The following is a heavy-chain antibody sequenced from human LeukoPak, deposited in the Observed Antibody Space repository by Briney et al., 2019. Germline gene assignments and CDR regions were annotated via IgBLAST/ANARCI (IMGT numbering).Heavy chain of an antibody. V-gene: IGHV4-30-4*01. Sequence: PSETLSLTCTVSGGSISSGDYYWNWIRQSPGKGLEWIGYIYYSGNTYYNPSLKSRVTMSVDTSKNQFSLKLSSVTAADTAVYYCVGDSRITMVRGVIRESAPWGQGTLVTVSS. J-gene: IGHJ5*02. CDR2: IYYSGNT. CDR1: GGSISSGDYY. D-gene: IGHD3-10*01. CDR3: VGDSRITMVRGVIRESAP.